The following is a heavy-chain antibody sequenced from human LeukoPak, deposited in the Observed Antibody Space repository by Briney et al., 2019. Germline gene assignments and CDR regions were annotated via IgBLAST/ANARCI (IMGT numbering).Heavy chain of an antibody. Sequence: GGSLRLSCAASGFTFSSYAMSWVRQAPGKGLEWVSAISGSGGSTYYADSVKGRFTISRDNSKNTLYLQMNSLRAEDTALYYCAKDLQGYYDSSGPDYWGQGTLVTVSS. CDR2: ISGSGGST. D-gene: IGHD3-22*01. CDR1: GFTFSSYA. CDR3: AKDLQGYYDSSGPDY. V-gene: IGHV3-23*01. J-gene: IGHJ4*02.